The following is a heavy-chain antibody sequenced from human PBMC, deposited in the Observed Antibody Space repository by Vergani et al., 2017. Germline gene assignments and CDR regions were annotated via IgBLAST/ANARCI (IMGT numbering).Heavy chain of an antibody. Sequence: QVQLVQSGAAVKKPGSSVKVSCKASGGTFSSYAISWVRQAPGQGLEWMGRIIPIFGPANSAQKFQGRVTITADASTSTAYMELSSRRSEATAVYYCASGGKDYGDYYRYWGQGTLVTVAS. CDR3: ASGGKDYGDYYRY. CDR1: GGTFSSYA. J-gene: IGHJ4*02. V-gene: IGHV1-69*18. D-gene: IGHD4-17*01. CDR2: IIPIFGPA.